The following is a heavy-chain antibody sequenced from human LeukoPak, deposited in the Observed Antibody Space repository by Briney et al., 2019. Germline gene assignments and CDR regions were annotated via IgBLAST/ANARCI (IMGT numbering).Heavy chain of an antibody. V-gene: IGHV3-48*03. CDR3: AREWLVVGPTATNYFGMDA. CDR2: ISSSGSSI. J-gene: IGHJ6*02. CDR1: GFSFSSYE. D-gene: IGHD2-2*01. Sequence: GGSLRLSCAASGFSFSSYEMNWVRQAPGKGLEWISYISSSGSSISYTDSVKGRFTISRDNAKNSLYLQMNSLRAEDTAVYYCAREWLVVGPTATNYFGMDAWGQGTAVSVS.